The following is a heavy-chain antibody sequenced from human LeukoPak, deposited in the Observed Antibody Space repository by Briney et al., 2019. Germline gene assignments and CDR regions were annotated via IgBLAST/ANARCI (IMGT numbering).Heavy chain of an antibody. Sequence: GGSLRLFCAACGFTFNTYEMNWVRQAPGKGLEWVSYISSGGGSIYYADSLKGRFTISRDNAENSLYLQMNSLRAEDTAVYYCARDHRSVIDYWGQGTLVTVSS. CDR3: ARDHRSVIDY. CDR2: ISSGGGSI. J-gene: IGHJ4*02. D-gene: IGHD4-17*01. V-gene: IGHV3-48*03. CDR1: GFTFNTYE.